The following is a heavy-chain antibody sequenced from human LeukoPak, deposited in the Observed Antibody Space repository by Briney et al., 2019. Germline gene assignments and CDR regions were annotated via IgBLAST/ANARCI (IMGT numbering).Heavy chain of an antibody. D-gene: IGHD3-10*01. V-gene: IGHV1-24*01. Sequence: GASVKVSGKLSGYTLTQLSMHWVRRAPGKGLEGMGGFDPEDGETIYAQKFQGRVTMTEDTSTDTAYIELSSLRSEDTAVYYCVPYGSVSYPLDFWGQGTLVTVSS. CDR3: VPYGSVSYPLDF. CDR1: GYTLTQLS. CDR2: FDPEDGET. J-gene: IGHJ4*02.